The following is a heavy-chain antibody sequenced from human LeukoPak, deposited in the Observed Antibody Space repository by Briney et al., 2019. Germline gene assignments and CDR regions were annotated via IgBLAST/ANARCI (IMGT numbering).Heavy chain of an antibody. J-gene: IGHJ4*02. D-gene: IGHD3-9*01. CDR2: INQDGSQK. CDR3: ARDGPYNIPSGY. Sequence: PGGSLRLSCAASGFTFSSYWMSWVRQAPGKGLEWVANINQDGSQKYFVDSVKGRFTISRDNAKDSLYLQMNSLRAEDTAVYYCARDGPYNIPSGYWGQGTLVTVSS. V-gene: IGHV3-7*01. CDR1: GFTFSSYW.